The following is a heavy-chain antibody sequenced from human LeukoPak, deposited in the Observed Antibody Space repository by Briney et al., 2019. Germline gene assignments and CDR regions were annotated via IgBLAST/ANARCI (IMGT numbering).Heavy chain of an antibody. CDR3: ARGGKYYDFWSGPKRGRFDP. V-gene: IGHV4-38-2*02. Sequence: SETLSLTCTVSGYSISSGYFWGWIRQPPGKGLEWIGSIYHSGSTYYNPSLKSRVTISVDTSKNQFSLKLSSVTAADTAVYYCARGGKYYDFWSGPKRGRFDPWGQGTLVTVSS. CDR1: GYSISSGYF. CDR2: IYHSGST. J-gene: IGHJ5*02. D-gene: IGHD3-3*01.